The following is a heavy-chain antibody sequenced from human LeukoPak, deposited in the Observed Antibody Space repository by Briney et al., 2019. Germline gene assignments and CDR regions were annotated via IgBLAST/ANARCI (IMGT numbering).Heavy chain of an antibody. CDR1: GFTFSSYA. D-gene: IGHD3-9*01. CDR3: ARLAYYDILTGYYGENYFDY. CDR2: ISGSGGST. V-gene: IGHV3-23*01. Sequence: GGSLRLSCAASGFTFSSYAMSWVRQAPGKGLEWVSAISGSGGSTYYADSVKGRFTISRDNAKNSLYLQMNSLRAEDTAVYYCARLAYYDILTGYYGENYFDYWGQGTLVTVSS. J-gene: IGHJ4*02.